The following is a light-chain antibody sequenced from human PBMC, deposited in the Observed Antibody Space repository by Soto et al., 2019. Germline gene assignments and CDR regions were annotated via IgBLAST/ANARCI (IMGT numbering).Light chain of an antibody. V-gene: IGLV2-14*03. CDR3: SSFTGSTSYV. Sequence: QSALTQPASVSGSPGQSVTISCTGTSSDVGGYNYVSWYQQHPGKVPKLMIYDVSDRPSGVSNRFSGSKSGNTASLTISGLKAEDEADYYCSSFTGSTSYVFGSGTKLTVL. J-gene: IGLJ1*01. CDR1: SSDVGGYNY. CDR2: DVS.